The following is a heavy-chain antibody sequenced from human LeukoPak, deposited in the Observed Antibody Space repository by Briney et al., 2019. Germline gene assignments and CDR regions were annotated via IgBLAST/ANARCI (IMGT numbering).Heavy chain of an antibody. J-gene: IGHJ4*02. D-gene: IGHD1-26*01. Sequence: GGSLRLSCAASGFTFSSYSMNWVRQAPGKGLEWVSYISSSSSTIYYADSVKGRFTISRDNAKNSLYLQMNSLRAEDTAVYYCARDSTLYSGSHYDYWGQGTLVTVSS. CDR2: ISSSSSTI. CDR3: ARDSTLYSGSHYDY. CDR1: GFTFSSYS. V-gene: IGHV3-48*01.